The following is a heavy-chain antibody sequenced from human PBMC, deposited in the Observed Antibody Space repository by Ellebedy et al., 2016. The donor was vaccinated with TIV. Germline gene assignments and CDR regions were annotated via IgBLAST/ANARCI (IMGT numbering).Heavy chain of an antibody. V-gene: IGHV3-73*01. CDR2: IRSQANSYAT. CDR1: GFTFSGSA. CDR3: TRRGVSGGITFDY. D-gene: IGHD1-20*01. Sequence: GESLKISXAASGFTFSGSAMHWARQSSGKGLEWIGRIRSQANSYATAYAPSVKCRFFISRDDSKNTAYLHMNSLNTEDSAVYYCTRRGVSGGITFDYWGQGTLVTVSS. J-gene: IGHJ4*02.